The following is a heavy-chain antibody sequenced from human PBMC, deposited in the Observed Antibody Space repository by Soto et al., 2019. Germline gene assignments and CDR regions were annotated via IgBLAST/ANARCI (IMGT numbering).Heavy chain of an antibody. CDR2: ISYDGSNK. D-gene: IGHD3-22*01. V-gene: IGHV3-30*18. J-gene: IGHJ3*02. CDR1: GFTFSSYG. Sequence: PGGSLRLSCAASGFTFSSYGMHWVRQAPGKGLEWVAVISYDGSNKYYADSVKGRFIISRANSKNTLYLQMNSLRAEDTAVYYCAKSYDSSGVDAFDIWGQGTMVTVSS. CDR3: AKSYDSSGVDAFDI.